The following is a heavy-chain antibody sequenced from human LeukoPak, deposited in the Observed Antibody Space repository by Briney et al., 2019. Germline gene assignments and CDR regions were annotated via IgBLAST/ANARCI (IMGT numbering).Heavy chain of an antibody. Sequence: SETLSLTCTVSGGSVSSGNYYWSWIRQPPGKGLDWIGYIYYSGSTNYNPSLKSRVTISVDTSKNQFSLRLSSVTAADTAVYYCARDPSGYFDYWGQGTLATVSS. V-gene: IGHV4-61*01. CDR2: IYYSGST. CDR1: GGSVSSGNYY. CDR3: ARDPSGYFDY. D-gene: IGHD3-22*01. J-gene: IGHJ4*02.